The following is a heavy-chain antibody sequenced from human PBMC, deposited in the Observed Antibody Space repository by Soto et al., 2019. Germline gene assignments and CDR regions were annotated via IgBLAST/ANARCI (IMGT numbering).Heavy chain of an antibody. J-gene: IGHJ4*02. CDR1: GGSISNYY. CDR3: ERYSGTYYVY. CDR2: IYYSGST. D-gene: IGHD1-26*01. V-gene: IGHV4-59*01. Sequence: QVQLQESGPGLVKPSETLSLTCTVSGGSISNYYWTWIRQPPGTGLEWIGFIYYSGSTSYNPSLRCGVTISVDACENELSLKLSSVTAADTAVYYCERYSGTYYVYWGQGTLVTVSS.